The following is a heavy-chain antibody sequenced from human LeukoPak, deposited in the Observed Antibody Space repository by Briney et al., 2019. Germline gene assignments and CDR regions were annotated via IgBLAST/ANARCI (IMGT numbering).Heavy chain of an antibody. CDR2: MKQDGNEQ. D-gene: IGHD3-10*01. J-gene: IGHJ4*02. Sequence: GGSLRLSCAASGFTFSHYWMTWVRQAPGKGLDWVANMKQDGNEQYYVDSVKGRFTISRDNARNSLYLQMNSLRAEDTAVYYCARGLLWFGRPFDYWGQGTLVTVSS. V-gene: IGHV3-7*01. CDR3: ARGLLWFGRPFDY. CDR1: GFTFSHYW.